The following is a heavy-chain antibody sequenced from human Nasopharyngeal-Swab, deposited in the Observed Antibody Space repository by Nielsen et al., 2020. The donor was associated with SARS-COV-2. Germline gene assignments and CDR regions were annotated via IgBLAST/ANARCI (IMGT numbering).Heavy chain of an antibody. V-gene: IGHV1-24*01. CDR2: FDPEDGET. D-gene: IGHD6-13*01. CDR1: GYTLTELS. J-gene: IGHJ4*02. CDR3: AFRWWRSSWYGDY. Sequence: ASVKVSCKVSGYTLTELSMHWARQAPGKGLEWMGGFDPEDGETIYAQKFQDRVTMTEDTSTDTAYMELSSLRSGDTAVYYCAFRWWRSSWYGDYWGQGTLVTVS.